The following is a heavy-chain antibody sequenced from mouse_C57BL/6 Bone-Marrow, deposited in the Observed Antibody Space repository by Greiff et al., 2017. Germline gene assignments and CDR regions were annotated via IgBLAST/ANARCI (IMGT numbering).Heavy chain of an antibody. Sequence: EVHLVESGGGLVKPGGSLKLSCAASGFTFSDYGMHWVRQAPEKGLEWVAYISSGSSTIYYADTVKGRFTISRDNAKITLFLQMTSLRSEDTAMYYCARGIVRRYYFDYWGQGTTLTVSS. CDR3: ARGIVRRYYFDY. CDR1: GFTFSDYG. J-gene: IGHJ2*01. CDR2: ISSGSSTI. D-gene: IGHD1-2*01. V-gene: IGHV5-17*01.